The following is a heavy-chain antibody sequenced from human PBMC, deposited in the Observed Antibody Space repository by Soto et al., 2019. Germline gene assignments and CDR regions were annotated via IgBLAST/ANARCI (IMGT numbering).Heavy chain of an antibody. J-gene: IGHJ3*02. V-gene: IGHV4-39*01. Sequence: PSETLSLTCTVSCGSINNNDSYWGWIRQPPGKGLEWIASISRSGTTYYNPSLKSRVTKSIDTSRNQFSLTLTSVTAADSAVYYCARRYGWAFDIWGQGTMVT. CDR3: ARRYGWAFDI. CDR2: ISRSGTT. D-gene: IGHD3-16*01. CDR1: CGSINNNDSY.